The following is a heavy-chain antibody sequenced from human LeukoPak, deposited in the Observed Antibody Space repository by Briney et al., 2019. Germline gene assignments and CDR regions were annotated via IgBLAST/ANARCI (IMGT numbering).Heavy chain of an antibody. CDR1: GFTFGSYA. CDR3: AKAGDSSGYIRFFDY. J-gene: IGHJ4*02. D-gene: IGHD3-22*01. V-gene: IGHV3-23*01. Sequence: GGSLRLSCAASGFTFGSYAMSWVRQAPGKGLEWVSAISGSGGSTYYADSVKGRFTISRDNSKNTLYLQMNSLRAEDTAVYYCAKAGDSSGYIRFFDYWGQGTLVTVSS. CDR2: ISGSGGST.